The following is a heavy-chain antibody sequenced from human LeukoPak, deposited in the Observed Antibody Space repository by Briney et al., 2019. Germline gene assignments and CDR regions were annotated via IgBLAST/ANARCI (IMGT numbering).Heavy chain of an antibody. CDR1: GFTFSSYA. Sequence: PGGSLRLSCAASGFTFSSYAMSWVRQAPGKGLEWVSAISGSGGSTYYADSVKGRFTISRDNSKNTLYLQMNSLRAEDTAVYYCAKDAGHYYGSGSYFISDNWFDPWGQGTLVTVSS. J-gene: IGHJ5*02. V-gene: IGHV3-23*01. CDR2: ISGSGGST. D-gene: IGHD3-10*01. CDR3: AKDAGHYYGSGSYFISDNWFDP.